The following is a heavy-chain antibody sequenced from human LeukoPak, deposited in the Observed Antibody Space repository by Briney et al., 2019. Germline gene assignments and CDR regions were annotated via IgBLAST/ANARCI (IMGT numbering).Heavy chain of an antibody. Sequence: ASVKVSCKASGGTFSSYAISWVRQAPGQGLEWMGGIIPIFGTANYAQKFQGRVTITTDESTSTAYMELGSLRSEDTAVYYCASGPGDVAARLDYWGQGTLVTVSS. J-gene: IGHJ4*02. CDR3: ASGPGDVAARLDY. CDR2: IIPIFGTA. V-gene: IGHV1-69*05. D-gene: IGHD6-6*01. CDR1: GGTFSSYA.